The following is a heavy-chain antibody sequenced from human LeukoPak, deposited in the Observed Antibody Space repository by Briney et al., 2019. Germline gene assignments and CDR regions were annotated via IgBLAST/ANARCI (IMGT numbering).Heavy chain of an antibody. D-gene: IGHD3-22*01. Sequence: VASVKVSCKASGYTFTSYDINWVRRATGQGLEWMGWINPNSGGTQYSQKFQGRVALTRDTSITTGYMELSGLTSDDTAVYYCASLSYYDLSGYFYWGQGTLVTVSS. CDR3: ASLSYYDLSGYFY. CDR1: GYTFTSYD. V-gene: IGHV1-2*02. J-gene: IGHJ4*02. CDR2: INPNSGGT.